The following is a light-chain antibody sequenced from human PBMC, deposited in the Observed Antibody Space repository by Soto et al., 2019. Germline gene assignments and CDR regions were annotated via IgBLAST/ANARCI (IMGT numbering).Light chain of an antibody. CDR1: QSVLYSSNNKNY. V-gene: IGKV4-1*01. Sequence: DIVMTQSPDSLAVSLGERATINCKSSQSVLYSSNNKNYLAWYQQKPGQPPKLLIYWASTRESGVPDRFSGSGSETEFTLTISSLQSEDFAVYYCQHYNNWPPWTFGQGTKVDIK. CDR2: WAS. J-gene: IGKJ1*01. CDR3: QHYNNWPPWT.